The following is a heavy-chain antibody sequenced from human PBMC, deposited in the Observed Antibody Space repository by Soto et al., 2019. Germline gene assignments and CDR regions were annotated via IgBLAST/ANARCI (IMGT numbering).Heavy chain of an antibody. J-gene: IGHJ6*02. V-gene: IGHV3-11*01. CDR3: ARETLPTDFGLGCDV. CDR2: ISSSGSTI. D-gene: IGHD4-17*01. CDR1: GFVFSDFY. Sequence: QVQLAESGGDLVKPGGSLRLTCAASGFVFSDFYMSWIRQAPGKGLEWVSYISSSGSTIHYADSVRGRFTISRDNAKKSLSLQLNSLRVEDTAVYYCARETLPTDFGLGCDVWGQGTTVIASS.